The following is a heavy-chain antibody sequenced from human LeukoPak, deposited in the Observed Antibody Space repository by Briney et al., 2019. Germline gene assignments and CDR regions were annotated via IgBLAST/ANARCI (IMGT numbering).Heavy chain of an antibody. CDR1: GFTFSSYG. J-gene: IGHJ3*02. CDR2: IRYDGSNK. Sequence: GGSLRLSCAASGFTFSSYGMHWVRQAPGKGLEWVAFIRYDGSNKYYADSVKGRFTISRDNSKNTLYLQMNSLRAEDTAVYYCAREYQLLYGGDAFDIWGQGTMVTVSS. D-gene: IGHD2-2*01. CDR3: AREYQLLYGGDAFDI. V-gene: IGHV3-30*02.